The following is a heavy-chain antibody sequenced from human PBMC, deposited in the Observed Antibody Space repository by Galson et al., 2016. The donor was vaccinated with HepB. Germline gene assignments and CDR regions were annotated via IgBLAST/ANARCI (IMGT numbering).Heavy chain of an antibody. D-gene: IGHD3-16*01. V-gene: IGHV1-18*01. CDR1: GYTFLNYG. Sequence: SVKVSCKASGYTFLNYGISWLRQAPGQGLDWMGRIRTYSEKTHYAEKVQDRVTMTTNTSTSTVHMELRSLRPDDTAVYYCAREWGLLGGVTQNWFDPWGQGTLVIVSS. CDR3: AREWGLLGGVTQNWFDP. J-gene: IGHJ5*02. CDR2: IRTYSEKT.